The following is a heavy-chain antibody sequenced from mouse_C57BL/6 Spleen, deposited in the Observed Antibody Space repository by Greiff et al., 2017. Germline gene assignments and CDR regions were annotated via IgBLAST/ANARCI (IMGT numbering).Heavy chain of an antibody. Sequence: QVQLQQSGAELARPGASVKLSCKASGYTFTSYGLSWVKQRTGQGLEWIGEIYPRSGNTYYNEKFKGKATLTADKSSSTAYMELRSLTSEDSAVYFWARGRDDWYFDVWGTGTTVTVSS. D-gene: IGHD3-3*01. CDR1: GYTFTSYG. CDR2: IYPRSGNT. V-gene: IGHV1-81*01. J-gene: IGHJ1*03. CDR3: ARGRDDWYFDV.